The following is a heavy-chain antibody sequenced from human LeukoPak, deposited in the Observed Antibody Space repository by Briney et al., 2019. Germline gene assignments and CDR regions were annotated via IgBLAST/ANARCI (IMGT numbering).Heavy chain of an antibody. Sequence: GGSLRLSCAASGFPFSTYSMSWVRQAPGKGLEWVSWITDNDSGEIHYADSVKGRFTISRDNARNSLYLQMNSLRAEDTAMYYCATDGVGVLPGDAFDIWGQGTMVTVSS. J-gene: IGHJ3*02. CDR3: ATDGVGVLPGDAFDI. D-gene: IGHD1-26*01. V-gene: IGHV3-21*01. CDR1: GFPFSTYS. CDR2: ITDNDSGEI.